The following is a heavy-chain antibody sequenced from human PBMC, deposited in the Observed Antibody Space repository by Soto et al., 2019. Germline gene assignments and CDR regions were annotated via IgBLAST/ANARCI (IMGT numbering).Heavy chain of an antibody. D-gene: IGHD3-16*01. CDR2: ISSSGSTT. J-gene: IGHJ3*01. V-gene: IGHV3-48*03. Sequence: EVQLVESGGGLVQPGGSLRLSCAASGFTFYTYEMNWVRQAPGKGLEWVSYISSSGSTTYYADSVKGRFTISRDNAKNALYQQMNSLRAENTAIYYCATRSGGGGAFDFWGQGTMVTVSS. CDR1: GFTFYTYE. CDR3: ATRSGGGGAFDF.